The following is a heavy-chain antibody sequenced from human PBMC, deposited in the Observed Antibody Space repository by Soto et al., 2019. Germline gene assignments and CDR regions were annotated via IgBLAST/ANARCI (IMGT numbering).Heavy chain of an antibody. CDR1: GGTFSSYT. D-gene: IGHD3-16*02. J-gene: IGHJ6*02. V-gene: IGHV1-69*08. CDR2: IIPILGIA. Sequence: QVQLVQSGAEVKKPGSSVKVSCKASGGTFSSYTISWVRQAPGQGLEWMGRIIPILGIANYAQKFQGRVTITADKSTSTAYMELSSLRSEDTAVYYCARDFVSIVYYYYGMDVWGQGTTVTVSS. CDR3: ARDFVSIVYYYYGMDV.